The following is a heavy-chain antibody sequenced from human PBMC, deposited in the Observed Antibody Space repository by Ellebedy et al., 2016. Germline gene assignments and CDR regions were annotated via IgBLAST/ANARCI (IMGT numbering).Heavy chain of an antibody. Sequence: SETLSLTXAVYGGSFSGYYWSWIRQPPGKGLEWIGEINHSGSTNYNPSLKSRVTISVDTSKNQFSLKLSSVTAADTAVYYCARGPYRSSSGYYYHMDVWGKGTTVTVSS. CDR1: GGSFSGYY. J-gene: IGHJ6*03. V-gene: IGHV4-34*01. CDR3: ARGPYRSSSGYYYHMDV. D-gene: IGHD6-6*01. CDR2: INHSGST.